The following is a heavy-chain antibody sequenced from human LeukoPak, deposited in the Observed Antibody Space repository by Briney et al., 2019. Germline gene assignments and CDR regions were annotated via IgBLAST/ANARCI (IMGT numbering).Heavy chain of an antibody. CDR3: ARAIVGATTRSFDY. D-gene: IGHD1-26*01. V-gene: IGHV3-23*01. Sequence: GGSLRLSCAASGFTFSSYAMSWVRQAPGKGLEWVSAISTSGASTYCADSVKGRFSISRDNSRNTLYLQMNSLRAEDTAVFYCARAIVGATTRSFDYWGQGTLVTVSS. CDR1: GFTFSSYA. J-gene: IGHJ4*02. CDR2: ISTSGAST.